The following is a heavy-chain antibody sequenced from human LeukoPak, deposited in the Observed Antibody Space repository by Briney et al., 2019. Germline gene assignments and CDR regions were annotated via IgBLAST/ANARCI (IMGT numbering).Heavy chain of an antibody. J-gene: IGHJ6*02. V-gene: IGHV3-11*01. CDR2: VSTSGSTI. CDR3: ARDPASVGMDV. CDR1: GFTFSDFY. Sequence: GGSLRLSCAASGFTFSDFYMNWIRQAPGKGLEWVSYVSTSGSTIYYADSVKGRFTISRDNAKNSLFLQMNSLRAEDTAVYYCARDPASVGMDVWGQGTTVTASS. D-gene: IGHD2-2*01.